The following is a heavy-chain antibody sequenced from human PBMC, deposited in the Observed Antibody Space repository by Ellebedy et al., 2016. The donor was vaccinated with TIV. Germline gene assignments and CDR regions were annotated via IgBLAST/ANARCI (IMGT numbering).Heavy chain of an antibody. CDR1: GFSFSSYN. CDR2: ISSSSNNI. D-gene: IGHD1-26*01. Sequence: PGGSLTLSCAGSGFSFSSYNMNWVRQAPGKGLEWVSYISSSSNNIYYAASVKGRFTISRDNAKNSLYLQRTSLRAEDTAVYYCTRDRIVGDTSYGFWGQGTLVTVSS. V-gene: IGHV3-21*01. J-gene: IGHJ4*02. CDR3: TRDRIVGDTSYGF.